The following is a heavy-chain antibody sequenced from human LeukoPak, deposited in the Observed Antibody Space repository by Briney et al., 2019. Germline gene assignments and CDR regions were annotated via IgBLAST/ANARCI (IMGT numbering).Heavy chain of an antibody. CDR2: IRYDDSKI. V-gene: IGHV3-30*02. J-gene: IGHJ4*02. Sequence: GGSLRLSCAASAFTFRSYGLHWVRQAPGKGLEWVAFIRYDDSKIYYADSVKGRFTISRDNSKNTLYLQMNSLRADDTAVYYCAKDSTLGGYDTYIDYWGQGTLVTVS. CDR1: AFTFRSYG. D-gene: IGHD5-12*01. CDR3: AKDSTLGGYDTYIDY.